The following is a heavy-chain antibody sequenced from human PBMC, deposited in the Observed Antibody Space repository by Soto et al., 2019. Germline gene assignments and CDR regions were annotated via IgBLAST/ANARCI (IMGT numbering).Heavy chain of an antibody. V-gene: IGHV3-30*18. CDR1: GFTFNSYG. Sequence: QVQLVESGGGVVQPGRSLRLSCAASGFTFNSYGMHWVRQAPGKGLEWVAVISYDGSDKYYADSVKSRFTISRDNSKNTLYLQMNSLRAEDTAVYYCSKDLDGLQGLVDSSFCFDYWGQGTLVTVSS. CDR3: SKDLDGLQGLVDSSFCFDY. CDR2: ISYDGSDK. D-gene: IGHD3-16*02. J-gene: IGHJ4*02.